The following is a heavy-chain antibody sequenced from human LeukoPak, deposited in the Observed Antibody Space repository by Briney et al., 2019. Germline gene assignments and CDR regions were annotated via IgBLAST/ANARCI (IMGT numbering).Heavy chain of an antibody. D-gene: IGHD6-13*01. CDR3: AVIAAAGTFPDY. CDR2: ISGGGGPT. Sequence: GGSLRLSCAAYGFTFSNYAMSWVRQAPGKGLEWVSAISGGGGPTYYADSVKGRFTISRDNSKNTLYLQMNSLRAEDTAVYYCAVIAAAGTFPDYWGQGTLVTVSS. J-gene: IGHJ4*02. CDR1: GFTFSNYA. V-gene: IGHV3-23*01.